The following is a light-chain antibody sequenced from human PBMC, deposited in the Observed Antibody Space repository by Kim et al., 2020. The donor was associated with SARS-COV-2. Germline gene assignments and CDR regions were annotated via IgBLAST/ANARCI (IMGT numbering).Light chain of an antibody. CDR2: YDS. CDR1: NIGSKS. V-gene: IGLV3-21*04. Sequence: APGKTARITCGGNNIGSKSVHWYQQKPGQAPVLVIYYDSDRPSGIPELFSGSNSGNTATLTISRVEAGDEADYYCQVWDSSSDHVVFGGGTQLTVL. J-gene: IGLJ2*01. CDR3: QVWDSSSDHVV.